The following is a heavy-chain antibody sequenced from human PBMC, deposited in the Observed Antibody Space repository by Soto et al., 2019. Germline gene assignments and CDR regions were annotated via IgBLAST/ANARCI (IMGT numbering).Heavy chain of an antibody. CDR1: GFTFSSYA. CDR2: ISGSGGST. J-gene: IGHJ6*02. CDR3: DLSSTSSQNDYYGMDV. Sequence: GGSLRLSCAASGFTFSSYAMSWVRQAPGKGLEWVSAISGSGGSTYYADSVKGRFTISRDNSKNTLYLQMNSLRAEDTAVYYCDLSSTSSQNDYYGMDVWGQGTTVTVSS. V-gene: IGHV3-23*01. D-gene: IGHD2-2*01.